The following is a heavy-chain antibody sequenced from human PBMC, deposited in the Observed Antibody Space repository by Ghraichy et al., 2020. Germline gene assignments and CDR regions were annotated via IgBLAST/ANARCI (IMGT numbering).Heavy chain of an antibody. J-gene: IGHJ4*02. CDR3: ARNRGWFRLDN. V-gene: IGHV3-7*01. Sequence: GGSLRLSCAASGFTFSSHSMTWVRLAPGKGLEWVASINGDGSERYHVDSVKGRFTVSRDNAKNSLFLQMNGLKVEDTAVYYCARNRGWFRLDNWGQGTLVTVSS. CDR1: GFTFSSHS. D-gene: IGHD2-15*01. CDR2: INGDGSER.